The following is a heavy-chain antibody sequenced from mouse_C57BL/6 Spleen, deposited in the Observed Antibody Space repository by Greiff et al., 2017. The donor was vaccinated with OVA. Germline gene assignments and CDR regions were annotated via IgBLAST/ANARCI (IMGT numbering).Heavy chain of an antibody. CDR3: ARGTTVVAGAMDY. J-gene: IGHJ4*01. D-gene: IGHD1-1*01. CDR2: IDPANGNT. Sequence: EVKLVESVAELVRPGASVKLSCTASGFNIKNTYMHWVKQRPEQGLEWIGRIDPANGNTKYAPKFQGKATITADTSSNTAYLQLSSLTSEDTAIYYCARGTTVVAGAMDYWGQGTSVTVSS. CDR1: GFNIKNTY. V-gene: IGHV14-3*01.